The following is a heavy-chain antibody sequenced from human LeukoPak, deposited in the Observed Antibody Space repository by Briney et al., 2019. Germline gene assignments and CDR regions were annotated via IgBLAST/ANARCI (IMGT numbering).Heavy chain of an antibody. V-gene: IGHV3-23*01. Sequence: GGSLRLSCAASGFTFRRYGMIWVRQAPGKGLEWVSVISSSGGSTYYGDSVKGRFTISRDNSKNTLYLQMNSLRAEDTAVYYCANPSAGTGSDYWGQGTLVTVSS. CDR2: ISSSGGST. J-gene: IGHJ4*02. CDR1: GFTFRRYG. CDR3: ANPSAGTGSDY. D-gene: IGHD6-13*01.